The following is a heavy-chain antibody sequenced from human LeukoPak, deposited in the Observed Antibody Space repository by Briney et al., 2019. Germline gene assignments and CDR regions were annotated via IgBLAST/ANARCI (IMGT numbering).Heavy chain of an antibody. CDR2: ISASKGNT. Sequence: ASVKVSCKVSGYTFTSYAITWVRQAPGQGLEWMGWISASKGNTNYAQKLQGRVTMTTDTSTTTAYMELRSLRSDDTAVYYCARVRLDNTMNFDYWGQGTLVTVSS. CDR1: GYTFTSYA. D-gene: IGHD3-22*01. V-gene: IGHV1-18*01. CDR3: ARVRLDNTMNFDY. J-gene: IGHJ4*02.